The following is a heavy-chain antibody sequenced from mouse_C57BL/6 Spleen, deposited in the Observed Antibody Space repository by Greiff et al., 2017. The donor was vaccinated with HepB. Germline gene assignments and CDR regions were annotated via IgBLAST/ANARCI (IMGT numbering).Heavy chain of an antibody. CDR3: ARDGMMVTTDYFDY. V-gene: IGHV5-4*01. D-gene: IGHD2-3*01. Sequence: DVKLVESGGGLVKPGGSLKLSCAASGFTFSSYAMSWVRQTPEKRLEWVATISDGGSYTYYPDNVKGRFTISRDNAKNNLYLQMSHLKSEDTAMYYGARDGMMVTTDYFDYWGQGTTLTVSS. J-gene: IGHJ2*01. CDR1: GFTFSSYA. CDR2: ISDGGSYT.